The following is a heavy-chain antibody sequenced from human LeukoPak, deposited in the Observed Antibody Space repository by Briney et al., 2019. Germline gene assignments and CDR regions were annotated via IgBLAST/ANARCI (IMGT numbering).Heavy chain of an antibody. CDR2: INSRSSSI. J-gene: IGHJ6*02. CDR1: GLTFTTFS. V-gene: IGHV3-48*02. D-gene: IGHD1-14*01. CDR3: AREPPIKDYAMDV. Sequence: GGSLRLSCAASGLTFTTFSMNGVRKAPGKGLGWISYINSRSSSIDYADSVKGRFTISRDNAKNSLYLQMNSLRDEDTAVYYCAREPPIKDYAMDVWGQGTTVIVSS.